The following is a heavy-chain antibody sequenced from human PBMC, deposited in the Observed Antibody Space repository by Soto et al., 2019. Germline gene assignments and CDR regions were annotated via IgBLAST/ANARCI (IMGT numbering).Heavy chain of an antibody. CDR1: GYTFTSYG. CDR3: ARVRGGYCSGGSCPEAFDI. Sequence: ASVKVSCKASGYTFTSYGISWVRQAPGQGLEWMGWISAYNGNTNYAQKLQGRVTMTTDTSTSTAYMELRSLRSDDTAMYYCARVRGGYCSGGSCPEAFDIWGQGTMVTVSS. V-gene: IGHV1-18*01. CDR2: ISAYNGNT. J-gene: IGHJ3*02. D-gene: IGHD2-15*01.